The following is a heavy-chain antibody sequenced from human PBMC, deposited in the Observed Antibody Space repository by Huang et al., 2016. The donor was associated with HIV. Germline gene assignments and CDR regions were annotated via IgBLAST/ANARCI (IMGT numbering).Heavy chain of an antibody. V-gene: IGHV3-30*03. D-gene: IGHD3-16*01. J-gene: IGHJ4*02. CDR1: GFTFTQYG. Sequence: QVHLAESGGGVVRPGNSLRLSCSASGFTFTQYGMNWVRQGPGKGREWGAAVSFDGSNRFDRDSVKGRFIISRDNSKNMLYLQMSSLRIEDTAVYYCVREGLRSTFTSSWYYFDSWGQGTLVTVSS. CDR3: VREGLRSTFTSSWYYFDS. CDR2: VSFDGSNR.